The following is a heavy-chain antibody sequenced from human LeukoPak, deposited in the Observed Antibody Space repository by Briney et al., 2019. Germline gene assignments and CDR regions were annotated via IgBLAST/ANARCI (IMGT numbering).Heavy chain of an antibody. Sequence: GGSLRLSCAASGFTFSSYWMSWVRQAPGKGLEWVANIKQDGSEKYYVDSVKGRFTISRDNAKNSLYLQMNSLRAEDTAVYYCARQNYDILTGYPYYFDYWGQGTLVTVFS. D-gene: IGHD3-9*01. CDR3: ARQNYDILTGYPYYFDY. CDR1: GFTFSSYW. J-gene: IGHJ4*02. CDR2: IKQDGSEK. V-gene: IGHV3-7*03.